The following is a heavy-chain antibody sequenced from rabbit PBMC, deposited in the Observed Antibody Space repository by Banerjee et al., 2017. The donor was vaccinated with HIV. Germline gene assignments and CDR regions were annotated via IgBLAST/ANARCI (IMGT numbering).Heavy chain of an antibody. V-gene: IGHV1S40*01. CDR2: ITADSSGNT. Sequence: QSLEESGGDLVKPGASLTLTCTASGFSFSSGYYMCWVRQAPGKGLEWIACITADSSGNTYYASWVNGRFTVSRSTSLHTVTLQMTSLTAADTATYFCARGGTYDDYGDPPFNLWGQGTLVTVS. CDR1: GFSFSSGYY. CDR3: ARGGTYDDYGDPPFNL. D-gene: IGHD2-1*01. J-gene: IGHJ4*01.